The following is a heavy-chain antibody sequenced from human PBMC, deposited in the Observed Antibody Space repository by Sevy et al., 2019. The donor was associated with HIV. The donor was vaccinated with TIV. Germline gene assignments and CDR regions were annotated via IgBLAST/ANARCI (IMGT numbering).Heavy chain of an antibody. J-gene: IGHJ4*02. CDR3: ARAGVLRYFDWLSHFDY. CDR2: INHSGST. V-gene: IGHV4-34*01. Sequence: SETLSLTCAVYGGSFSGYYWSWIRQPPGKGLEWIGEINHSGSTNYNPSLKSRVTISVDTSKNQFSLKLSSVTAADTAVYYCARAGVLRYFDWLSHFDYWGQGTLVTVSS. D-gene: IGHD3-9*01. CDR1: GGSFSGYY.